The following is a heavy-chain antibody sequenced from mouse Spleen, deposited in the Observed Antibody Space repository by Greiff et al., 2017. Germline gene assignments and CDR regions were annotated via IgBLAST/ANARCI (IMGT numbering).Heavy chain of an antibody. D-gene: IGHD1-1*01. CDR2: IYPGDGDT. CDR1: GYAFSSYW. Sequence: VQLQQSGAELVKPGASVKISCKASGYAFSSYWMNWVKQRPGKGLEWIGQIYPGDGDTNYNGKFKGKATLTADKSSSTAYMQLSSLTSEDSAVYFCARGLTTMVAKDYWGQGTTLTVSS. CDR3: ARGLTTMVAKDY. J-gene: IGHJ2*01. V-gene: IGHV1-80*01.